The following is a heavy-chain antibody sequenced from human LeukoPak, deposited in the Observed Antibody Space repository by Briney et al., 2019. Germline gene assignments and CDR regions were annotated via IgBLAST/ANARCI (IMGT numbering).Heavy chain of an antibody. CDR1: GFTFSSYW. D-gene: IGHD2-21*02. CDR3: ARVGYCGGDCFLQYFDY. Sequence: PGGSLRLSCAASGFTFSSYWMSWVRQAPGKGLEWVANIKQDGSEKYYVDSVKGRFTISRDNAKNSLYLQMNSLRAEDTAVYYCARVGYCGGDCFLQYFDYWGQGTLVTVSS. J-gene: IGHJ4*02. V-gene: IGHV3-7*01. CDR2: IKQDGSEK.